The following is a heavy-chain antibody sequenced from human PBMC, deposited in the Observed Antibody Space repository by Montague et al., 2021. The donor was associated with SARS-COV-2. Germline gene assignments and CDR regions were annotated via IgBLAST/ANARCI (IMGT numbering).Heavy chain of an antibody. V-gene: IGHV4-39*01. D-gene: IGHD3-3*01. J-gene: IGHJ4*02. CDR1: GGSISSSSHY. CDR2: IYYSGST. Sequence: SETLSLTCTVSGGSISSSSHYWGWIRQPPGKGLEWIGSIYYSGSTYYNPSLKSRVTISVDTSKNQFSLKLSSVTAADTAVYYCARQMGQSSIFGVVIQYYFDYWGQGTLVTVSS. CDR3: ARQMGQSSIFGVVIQYYFDY.